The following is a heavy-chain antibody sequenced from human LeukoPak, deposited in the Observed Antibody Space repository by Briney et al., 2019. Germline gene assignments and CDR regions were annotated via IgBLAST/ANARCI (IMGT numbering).Heavy chain of an antibody. Sequence: GGSLRLSCAASGCTFSSFWMIWVRQAPGKGLEWVANIKEDGSVKNYVDSVKGRFTISRDNAKNSLFLQMNSLRAEDTAVYYCARERYGNYNWGQGTLVTVSS. J-gene: IGHJ4*02. V-gene: IGHV3-7*03. CDR3: ARERYGNYN. CDR2: IKEDGSVK. D-gene: IGHD4-17*01. CDR1: GCTFSSFW.